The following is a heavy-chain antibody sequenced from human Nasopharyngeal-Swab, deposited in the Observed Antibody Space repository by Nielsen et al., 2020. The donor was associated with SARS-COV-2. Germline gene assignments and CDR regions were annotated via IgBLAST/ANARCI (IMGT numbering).Heavy chain of an antibody. CDR2: VYYSGST. CDR3: ARDSADYQYYGMDV. V-gene: IGHV4-39*07. J-gene: IGHJ6*02. Sequence: SETLSLTCSVSGASISSTRYYWDWIRQPPGKGLEWIGSVYYSGSTYYSPSLKSRVSISADTSKNQFSLKLNSVTAADTAVYYCARDSADYQYYGMDVWGRGTAATVSS. CDR1: GASISSTRYY.